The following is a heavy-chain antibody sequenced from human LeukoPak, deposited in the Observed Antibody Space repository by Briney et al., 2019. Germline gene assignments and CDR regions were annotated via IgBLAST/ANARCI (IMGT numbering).Heavy chain of an antibody. CDR2: ISYDGSNK. J-gene: IGHJ4*02. D-gene: IGHD3-16*01. CDR3: ARTSDYKPGDY. V-gene: IGHV3-30-3*01. Sequence: GGSLRLSCAASGFTFSSYAMHWVRQAPGKGLEWVADISYDGSNKYYADSVKGRFTISRDNSKNTLYLQMNSLRAEDTAVYYCARTSDYKPGDYWGQGTLVTVSS. CDR1: GFTFSSYA.